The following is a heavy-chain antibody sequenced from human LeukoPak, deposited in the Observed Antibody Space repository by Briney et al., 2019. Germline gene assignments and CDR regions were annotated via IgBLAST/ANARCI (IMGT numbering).Heavy chain of an antibody. CDR2: ISAYNGNT. CDR3: ARGYCSSTSCRYFDY. V-gene: IGHV1-18*01. D-gene: IGHD2-2*01. J-gene: IGHJ4*02. Sequence: ASAKVSCKASGYTFTSYGISWVRETPGQGLEWMGWISAYNGNTNYAQKLQGRVTMTTDTSTSTAYMELRSLRSDDTAVYYCARGYCSSTSCRYFDYWGQGTLVTVSS. CDR1: GYTFTSYG.